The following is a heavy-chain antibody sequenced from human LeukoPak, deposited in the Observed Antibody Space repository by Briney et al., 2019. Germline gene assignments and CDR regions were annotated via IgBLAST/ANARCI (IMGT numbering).Heavy chain of an antibody. CDR1: GGTFSSYA. CDR2: INPSGGST. J-gene: IGHJ5*02. D-gene: IGHD2-15*01. V-gene: IGHV1-46*01. Sequence: ASVKVSCKASGGTFSSYAISWVRQAPGQGLEWMGIINPSGGSTSYAQKFQGRVTMTRDTSTSTVYMELSSLRSVDTAVYYCARDWPRPVVVAGGFDPWGQGTLVIVSS. CDR3: ARDWPRPVVVAGGFDP.